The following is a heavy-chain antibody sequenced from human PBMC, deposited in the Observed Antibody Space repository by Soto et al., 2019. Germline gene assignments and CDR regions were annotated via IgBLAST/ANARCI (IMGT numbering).Heavy chain of an antibody. CDR1: GLTFSRYG. Sequence: QVPLVESGGGVVQPGRSLRLSCAASGLTFSRYGMHWVRQAPGKGLEWVAVTWYDAKNKYYADSVKGRFTISRDNSKDTVYLQMNNLRAEDTAVYYCAKDPVYYAMDVWGQGTTVIVSS. CDR3: AKDPVYYAMDV. CDR2: TWYDAKNK. V-gene: IGHV3-33*06. J-gene: IGHJ6*02.